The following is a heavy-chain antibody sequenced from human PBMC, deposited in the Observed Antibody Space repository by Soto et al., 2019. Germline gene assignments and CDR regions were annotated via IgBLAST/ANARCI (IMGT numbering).Heavy chain of an antibody. Sequence: PSETLSLTCTVSGGSISSYYWSWIRQPPGKGLVWIGYIYYSGSTNYNPSLKSRVTISVDTSKNQFSLKLSSVTAADTAVYYCARDLRYFDWLHTYYYYGMDVWGQGTTVTVSS. CDR2: IYYSGST. CDR1: GGSISSYY. V-gene: IGHV4-59*01. CDR3: ARDLRYFDWLHTYYYYGMDV. J-gene: IGHJ6*02. D-gene: IGHD3-9*01.